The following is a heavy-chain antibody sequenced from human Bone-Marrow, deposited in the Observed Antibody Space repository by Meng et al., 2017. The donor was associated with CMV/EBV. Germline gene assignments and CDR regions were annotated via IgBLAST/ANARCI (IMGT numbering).Heavy chain of an antibody. CDR3: AREGVTGTTVDHYYGMDV. V-gene: IGHV1-69*10. Sequence: SVKVSCKASGGTFNSYAISWVRQAPGQGLEWMGGIIPILGIANYAQKFQGRVTITADKSTSTAYMELSSLRSEDTAVYYCAREGVTGTTVDHYYGMDVWGQGTTVTVSS. CDR2: IIPILGIA. D-gene: IGHD1-7*01. J-gene: IGHJ6*02. CDR1: GGTFNSYA.